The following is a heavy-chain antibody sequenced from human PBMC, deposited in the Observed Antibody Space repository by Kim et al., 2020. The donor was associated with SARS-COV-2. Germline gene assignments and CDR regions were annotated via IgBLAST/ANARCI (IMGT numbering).Heavy chain of an antibody. J-gene: IGHJ4*02. Sequence: GGSMRLSCAASGFTFSSYGMHWVRQAPGKGLEWVAVISYDGSNKYYADSVKGRFTISRDNSKNTLYLQMNSLRAEDTAVYYCAKDYGDYGGFDYWGQGTLVTVSS. CDR2: ISYDGSNK. CDR3: AKDYGDYGGFDY. CDR1: GFTFSSYG. V-gene: IGHV3-30*18. D-gene: IGHD4-17*01.